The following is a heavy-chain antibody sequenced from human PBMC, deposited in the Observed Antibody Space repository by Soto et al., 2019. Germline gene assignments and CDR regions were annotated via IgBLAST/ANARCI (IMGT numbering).Heavy chain of an antibody. D-gene: IGHD3-3*01. CDR1: GYTFTSYG. CDR3: ARASPDFWGGYYPPIDY. V-gene: IGHV1-18*01. Sequence: ASVKVSCKASGYTFTSYGISWVRQAPGQGLEWMGWISAYNGNTNYAQKLQGRVTMTTDTSTSTAYMELRSLRSDDTAVYYCARASPDFWGGYYPPIDYWGQGTLVTVSS. J-gene: IGHJ4*02. CDR2: ISAYNGNT.